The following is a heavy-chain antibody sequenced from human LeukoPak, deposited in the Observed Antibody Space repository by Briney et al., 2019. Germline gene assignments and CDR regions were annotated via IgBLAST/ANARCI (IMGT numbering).Heavy chain of an antibody. V-gene: IGHV1-69*05. J-gene: IGHJ4*02. CDR2: IIPIFGTA. CDR1: GGTFSSYA. D-gene: IGHD6-13*01. Sequence: GASVKVSCKASGGTFSSYAISWVRQAPGQGLEWMGGIIPIFGTANYAQKFQGRVTITTDESTSTAYMELSSLRSEDTAVYYCAKDYLPPRFVVAAGTSDFWGQGTLVTVSS. CDR3: AKDYLPPRFVVAAGTSDF.